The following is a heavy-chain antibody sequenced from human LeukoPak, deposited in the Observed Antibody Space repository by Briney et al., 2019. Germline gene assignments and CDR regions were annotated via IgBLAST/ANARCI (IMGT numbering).Heavy chain of an antibody. CDR1: GFTFSSYS. CDR2: ISSSSSYI. J-gene: IGHJ6*02. CDR3: AKTGVGSYGLNYYYGMDV. D-gene: IGHD5-18*01. V-gene: IGHV3-21*04. Sequence: GGSLRLSCAASGFTFSSYSMNWVRQAPGKGLEWVSSISSSSSYIYYADSVKGRFTISRDNAKNSLYLQMNSLRAEDTAVYYCAKTGVGSYGLNYYYGMDVWGQGTTVTVSS.